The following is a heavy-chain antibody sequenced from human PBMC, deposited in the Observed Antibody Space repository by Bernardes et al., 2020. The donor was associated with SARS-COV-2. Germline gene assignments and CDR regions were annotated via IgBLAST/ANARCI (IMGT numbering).Heavy chain of an antibody. V-gene: IGHV1-24*01. J-gene: IGHJ4*02. D-gene: IGHD3-22*01. CDR3: ATVWPGPYYYDSSGYYY. Sequence: ASVKVSCKVSGYTLTELSMHWVRQAPGKGLEWMGGFDPEDGETIYAQKFQGRVTMTEDTSTDTAYMELSSLRSEDTAVYYCATVWPGPYYYDSSGYYYWGQGTLVTVSS. CDR2: FDPEDGET. CDR1: GYTLTELS.